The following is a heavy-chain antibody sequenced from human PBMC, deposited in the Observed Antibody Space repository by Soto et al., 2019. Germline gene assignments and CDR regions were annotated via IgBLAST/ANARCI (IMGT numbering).Heavy chain of an antibody. J-gene: IGHJ6*02. CDR3: ARFALIVVVPAAMGEDYYYYGMDV. CDR1: GFTVSSNY. V-gene: IGHV3-53*04. Sequence: GGSLRLSCAASGFTVSSNYMSWVRQAPGKGLEWVSVIYSGGSTYYADSVKGRFTISRHNSKNTLYLQMNSLRAEDTAVYYCARFALIVVVPAAMGEDYYYYGMDVWGQGTTVTVSS. D-gene: IGHD2-2*01. CDR2: IYSGGST.